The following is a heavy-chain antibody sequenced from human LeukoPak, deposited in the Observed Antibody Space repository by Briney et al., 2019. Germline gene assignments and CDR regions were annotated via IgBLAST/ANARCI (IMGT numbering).Heavy chain of an antibody. Sequence: SETLSLTCTVSGGSIRSSYYYWGWIRQPPGKGLEWIGSTYDSGSTYYNPSLKSRVTISVDTSKNQFSLKLNSVTAADTAVYYCARILRYSGSGSWGQGTLVTVSS. CDR3: ARILRYSGSGS. V-gene: IGHV4-39*01. J-gene: IGHJ4*02. CDR2: TYDSGST. CDR1: GGSIRSSYYY. D-gene: IGHD1-26*01.